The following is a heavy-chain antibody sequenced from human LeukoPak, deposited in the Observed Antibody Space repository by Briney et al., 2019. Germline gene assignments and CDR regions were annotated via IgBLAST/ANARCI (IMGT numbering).Heavy chain of an antibody. CDR2: INHSGST. CDR3: ARARVTRHSSGRNWFDP. V-gene: IGHV4-34*01. D-gene: IGHD6-19*01. Sequence: SETLSLTCAVYGGSFSGYYWSWIRQPPGKGLEWIGEINHSGSTNYNPSLKSRVTISVDTSKNQFSLKLSSVTAADTAVYYCARARVTRHSSGRNWFDPWGQGTLVIPSS. J-gene: IGHJ5*02. CDR1: GGSFSGYY.